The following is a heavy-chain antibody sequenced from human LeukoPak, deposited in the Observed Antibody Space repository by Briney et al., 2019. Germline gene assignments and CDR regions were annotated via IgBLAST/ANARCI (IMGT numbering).Heavy chain of an antibody. CDR2: VIPIVGTA. CDR1: GGTFSSYA. J-gene: IGHJ4*02. V-gene: IGHV1-69*13. CDR3: ARVGERYSYGYVLHC. D-gene: IGHD5-18*01. Sequence: GASVKVSCKASGGTFSSYAISWVRQAPGQGREWMGGVIPIVGTANYSKKFQGRVTITADESASTAYMELSSLRSEDTAVYYCARVGERYSYGYVLHCWGQGTLVTVSS.